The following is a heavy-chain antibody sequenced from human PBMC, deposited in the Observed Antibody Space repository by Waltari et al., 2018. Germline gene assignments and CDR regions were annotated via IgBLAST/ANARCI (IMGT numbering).Heavy chain of an antibody. V-gene: IGHV3-48*01. D-gene: IGHD5-18*01. CDR3: ASGSYSYGLGY. CDR2: SSSSRSTI. CDR1: GFTFSSYS. J-gene: IGHJ4*02. Sequence: EVQLVESGGGLVQPGGSLRLSCAASGFTFSSYSMNWVRQAPGQGLEWVSYSSSSRSTISYADSVKGRFTISRDNAKNSLYLQMNSLRAEDTAVYYCASGSYSYGLGYWGQGTLVTVSS.